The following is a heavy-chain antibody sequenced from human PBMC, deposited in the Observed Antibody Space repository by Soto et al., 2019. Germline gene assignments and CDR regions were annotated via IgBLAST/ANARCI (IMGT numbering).Heavy chain of an antibody. J-gene: IGHJ4*02. D-gene: IGHD1-26*01. Sequence: GASVKVSCKASGGTFSSYAISWVRQAPGQGLEWMGGIIPIFGTANYAQKFQGRVTITADESTSTAYMELSSLRSEDTAVYYCARTLKYSGSSSFDYWGQGTLVTVSS. CDR2: IIPIFGTA. CDR1: GGTFSSYA. V-gene: IGHV1-69*13. CDR3: ARTLKYSGSSSFDY.